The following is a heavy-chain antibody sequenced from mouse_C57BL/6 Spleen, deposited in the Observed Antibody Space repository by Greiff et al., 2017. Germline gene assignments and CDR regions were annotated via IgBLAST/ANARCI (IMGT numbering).Heavy chain of an antibody. D-gene: IGHD2-3*01. J-gene: IGHJ2*01. CDR1: GYTFTSYW. CDR2: IYPGSGST. V-gene: IGHV1-55*01. CDR3: ARFVRDGYYFDY. Sequence: QVQLKQPGAELVKPGASVKMSCKASGYTFTSYWITWVKQRPGQGLEWIGDIYPGSGSTNYNEKFKSKATLTVDTSSSTAYMQLSSLTSEDSAVYYCARFVRDGYYFDYWGQGTTLTVSS.